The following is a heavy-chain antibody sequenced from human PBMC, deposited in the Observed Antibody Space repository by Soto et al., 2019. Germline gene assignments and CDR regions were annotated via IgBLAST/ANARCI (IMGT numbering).Heavy chain of an antibody. CDR3: ARRPAYGDDRDDALDI. V-gene: IGHV4-39*01. J-gene: IGHJ3*02. CDR2: IYYSGST. D-gene: IGHD4-17*01. CDR1: GGSISSSSYY. Sequence: SETLSLTCTVSGGSISSSSYYWGWIRQPPGKGLEWIGSIYYSGSTYYTPSLKSRVTISVDTSKNQFSLKLSSVTAADTAVYYCARRPAYGDDRDDALDIWGQGTMVTVS.